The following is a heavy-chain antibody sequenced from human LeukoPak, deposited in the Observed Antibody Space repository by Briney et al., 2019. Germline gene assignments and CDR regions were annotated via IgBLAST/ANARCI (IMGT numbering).Heavy chain of an antibody. CDR1: GFTFSSYS. V-gene: IGHV3-48*01. CDR3: ARVLKGYCSSTSCYTPLYYMDV. J-gene: IGHJ6*03. Sequence: GGSLRLSCAASGFTFSSYSMNWVRQAPGKGLEWVSYISSSSSTIYYADSVKGRFTISRDNAKNSLYLQINSLRAEDTAVYYCARVLKGYCSSTSCYTPLYYMDVWGKGTTVTVSS. CDR2: ISSSSSTI. D-gene: IGHD2-2*02.